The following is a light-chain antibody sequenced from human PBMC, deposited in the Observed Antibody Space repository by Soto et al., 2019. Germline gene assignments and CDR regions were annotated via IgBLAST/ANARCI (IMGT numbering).Light chain of an antibody. CDR1: QSVSSW. CDR3: QQCSSHFS. Sequence: DIQMTQSPSTLSASVGDRVTITCRASQSVSSWLAWYQQKPGRAPKLLLSKASSLESSVPSRFSGSESGTECTLTISSLQADDVASYYCQQCSSHFSFGQGTKLEIK. V-gene: IGKV1-5*03. J-gene: IGKJ2*01. CDR2: KAS.